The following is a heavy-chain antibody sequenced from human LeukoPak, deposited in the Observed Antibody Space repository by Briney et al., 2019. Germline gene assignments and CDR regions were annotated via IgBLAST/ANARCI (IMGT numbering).Heavy chain of an antibody. CDR3: ARDGTAAGLYFDL. V-gene: IGHV3-7*01. J-gene: IGHJ4*01. CDR2: IRQDGGEK. D-gene: IGHD6-13*01. Sequence: GGSLRLSCAASGFTFSDYYMNWVRQAPGKGLEWVASIRQDGGEKSYVDSVKGRFTMSRDNTKNSLYLQMSSLRAEDTAVYYCARDGTAAGLYFDLWGQGTLVTVSS. CDR1: GFTFSDYY.